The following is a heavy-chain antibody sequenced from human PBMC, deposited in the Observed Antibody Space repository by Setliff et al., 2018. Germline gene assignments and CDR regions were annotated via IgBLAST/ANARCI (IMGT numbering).Heavy chain of an antibody. J-gene: IGHJ3*02. Sequence: PGGSLRLSCAASGFTFSSHAMSWVRQAPGKGLEWVSYISSSSSTIYYADSVKGRFTISRDNAKNSLYLQMNSLRAEDTAVYYCARDYTYYDFWSGPSSDAFDIWGQGTMVTVSS. CDR1: GFTFSSHA. V-gene: IGHV3-48*01. D-gene: IGHD3-3*01. CDR2: ISSSSSTI. CDR3: ARDYTYYDFWSGPSSDAFDI.